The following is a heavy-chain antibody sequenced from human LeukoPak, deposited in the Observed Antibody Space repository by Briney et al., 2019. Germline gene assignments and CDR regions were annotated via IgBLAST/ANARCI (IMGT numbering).Heavy chain of an antibody. CDR3: ARDGAWGARISYAFDI. V-gene: IGHV3-30*03. CDR1: GFTFSSYG. J-gene: IGHJ3*02. Sequence: GGSLRLSCAASGFTFSSYGIHWVRQAPGKGLEWVAVIGNRGVAKYYADFVRGRFIISRDNSQNTVDLQMNSLRAEDTAVYYCARDGAWGARISYAFDIWGQGTMVTVSS. CDR2: IGNRGVAK. D-gene: IGHD1-26*01.